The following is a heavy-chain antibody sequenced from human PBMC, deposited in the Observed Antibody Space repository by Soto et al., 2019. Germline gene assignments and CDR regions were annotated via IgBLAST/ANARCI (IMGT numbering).Heavy chain of an antibody. CDR2: IYYSGST. CDR3: ARRYCSGGSCYTPIYFDY. CDR1: GGSISSSSYY. J-gene: IGHJ4*02. V-gene: IGHV4-39*01. Sequence: PSETLSLTCTVSGGSISSSSYYWGWIRQPPGKGLEWIGSIYYSGSTYYNPSLKSRVTISVDTSKNQFSLKLSSVTAADTAVYYCARRYCSGGSCYTPIYFDYWGQGTLVTVSS. D-gene: IGHD2-15*01.